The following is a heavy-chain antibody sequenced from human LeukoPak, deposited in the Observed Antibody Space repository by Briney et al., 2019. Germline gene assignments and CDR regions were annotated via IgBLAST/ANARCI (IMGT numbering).Heavy chain of an antibody. CDR1: GDSVSSNSAA. CDR3: AREAHPMIVVVIATAFDI. CDR2: TYYRSKWYN. Sequence: SQTLSLTCAISGDSVSSNSAAWNWIRQSPSRGLEWLGRTYYRSKWYNDYAVSVKSRITINPDTSKNQFSLQLNSVTPEDTAVYYCAREAHPMIVVVIATAFDIWGQGTMVTVSS. J-gene: IGHJ3*02. V-gene: IGHV6-1*01. D-gene: IGHD3-22*01.